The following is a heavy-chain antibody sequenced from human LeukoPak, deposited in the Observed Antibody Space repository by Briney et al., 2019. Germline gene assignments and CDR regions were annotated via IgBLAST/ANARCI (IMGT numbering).Heavy chain of an antibody. V-gene: IGHV1-18*01. D-gene: IGHD2-15*01. CDR2: ISGYNGNT. CDR1: GYTFTSYD. Sequence: ASVKVSCKASGYTFTSYDINWVRQAPGQGLEWMGWISGYNGNTNHAQKLQGRFTVTTDTSKSTAYSELRSQRFDDADVYYCARGSGSGHFVYWGQGTLVTVSS. J-gene: IGHJ4*02. CDR3: ARGSGSGHFVY.